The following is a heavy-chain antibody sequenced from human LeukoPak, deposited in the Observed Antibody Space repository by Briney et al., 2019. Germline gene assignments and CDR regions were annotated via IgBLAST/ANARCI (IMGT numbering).Heavy chain of an antibody. CDR2: IIPILGIA. D-gene: IGHD4-17*01. CDR1: GGTFSSYA. CDR3: ARDSLSAAAGTVTTDY. V-gene: IGHV1-69*04. Sequence: SVKVSCKASGGTFSSYAISWVRQAPGQGLEWMGRIIPILGIANYAQKFQGRVTITADNSTSTAYMELSSLRSEDTAVYYCARDSLSAAAGTVTTDYWGQGTLVTVSS. J-gene: IGHJ4*02.